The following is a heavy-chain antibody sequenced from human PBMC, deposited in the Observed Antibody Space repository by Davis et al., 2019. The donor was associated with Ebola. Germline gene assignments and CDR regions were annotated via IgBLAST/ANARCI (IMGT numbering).Heavy chain of an antibody. V-gene: IGHV3-9*02. CDR3: TLLQEHL. J-gene: IGHJ6*01. CDR1: GFTSEDRA. CDR2: ISWNSYGK. Sequence: SLKLSCVVSGFTSEDRATHWVRQRPGKGLEWVSGISWNSYGKDYADSVKGRFTISRDNSKNTLYLQMNSLHQGPIGLPPGTLLQEHLWG.